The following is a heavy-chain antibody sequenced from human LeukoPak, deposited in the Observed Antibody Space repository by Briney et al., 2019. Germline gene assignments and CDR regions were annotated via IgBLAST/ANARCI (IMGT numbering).Heavy chain of an antibody. CDR1: GFTFSSYA. J-gene: IGHJ4*02. CDR2: ISYDGSNK. Sequence: PGGSLRLSCAASGFTFSSYAMHWVRQAPGKGLEWVAVISYDGSNKYYADSVKGRFTISRDNSKNTLYLQMNSLRAEDTAVYYCASSTVVHFDYWGQGTLVTVSS. CDR3: ASSTVVHFDY. V-gene: IGHV3-30-3*01. D-gene: IGHD4-23*01.